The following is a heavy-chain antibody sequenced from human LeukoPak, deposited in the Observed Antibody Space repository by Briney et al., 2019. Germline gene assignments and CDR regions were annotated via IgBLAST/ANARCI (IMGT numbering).Heavy chain of an antibody. CDR3: ARERQNKDFWSGGDY. CDR1: GFTFSNYW. CDR2: IKQDGGVK. Sequence: PGGSLRLSCAASGFTFSNYWMSWVRQAPGKGLEWVANIKQDGGVKYYVDSVKGRFTISRDNAKNSLYLQMNTLRPEDTAVYYCARERQNKDFWSGGDYWGQGTLVTVSS. D-gene: IGHD3-3*01. J-gene: IGHJ4*02. V-gene: IGHV3-7*01.